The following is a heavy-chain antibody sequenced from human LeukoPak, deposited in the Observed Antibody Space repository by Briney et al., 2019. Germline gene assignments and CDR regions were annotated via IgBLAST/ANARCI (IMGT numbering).Heavy chain of an antibody. CDR1: GYSISSSNW. D-gene: IGHD5-12*01. J-gene: IGHJ6*03. CDR3: ARHAGYSGYPYYYYYYMDV. CDR2: IYYSGST. V-gene: IGHV4-28*01. Sequence: PSDTLSLTCAVSGYSISSSNWWGWIRQPPGKGLEWIGYIYYSGSTNYNPSLKSRVTISVDTSKNQFSLKLSSVTAADTAVYYCARHAGYSGYPYYYYYYMDVWGKGTTVTISS.